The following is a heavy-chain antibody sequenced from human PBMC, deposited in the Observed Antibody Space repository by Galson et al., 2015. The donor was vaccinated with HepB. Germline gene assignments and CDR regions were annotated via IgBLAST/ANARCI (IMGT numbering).Heavy chain of an antibody. CDR1: GGTFSSYA. CDR3: ARDGARQWELLEGSWFDP. V-gene: IGHV1-69*13. D-gene: IGHD1-26*01. Sequence: SVKVSCKASGGTFSSYAISWVRQAPGQGLEWMGGIIPIFGTANYAQKFQGRVTITADESTSTAYMELSSLRSEDTAVYYCARDGARQWELLEGSWFDPWGQGTLVTVSS. J-gene: IGHJ5*02. CDR2: IIPIFGTA.